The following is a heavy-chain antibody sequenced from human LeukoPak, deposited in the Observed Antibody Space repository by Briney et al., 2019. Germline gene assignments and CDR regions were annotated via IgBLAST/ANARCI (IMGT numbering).Heavy chain of an antibody. CDR1: GGTFSSYA. V-gene: IGHV1-69*04. CDR2: IIPILGIA. Sequence: ASVKVSCKASGGTFSSYAISWVRQAPGQGLEWMGRIIPILGIANYAQKLQGRVTITADKSTSTAYMELSSLRSEDTAVYYCARARIAVAGYPDYWGQGTLVTVSS. D-gene: IGHD6-19*01. CDR3: ARARIAVAGYPDY. J-gene: IGHJ4*02.